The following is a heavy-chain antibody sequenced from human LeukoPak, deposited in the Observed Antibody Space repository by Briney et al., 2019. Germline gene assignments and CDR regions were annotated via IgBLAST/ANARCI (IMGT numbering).Heavy chain of an antibody. D-gene: IGHD2-15*01. CDR2: LNPNSGAT. CDR3: AWDQGRLLLLFAD. V-gene: IGHV1-2*02. Sequence: ASVKVSFKTSGYTFTATYMPGVRQAPGQGLEWMGWLNPNSGATNYAQKFQGRVTMTRDTSISTAYMELSRLRSDDTAVYYCAWDQGRLLLLFADSSQTTLVTVSS. J-gene: IGHJ4*02. CDR1: GYTFTATY.